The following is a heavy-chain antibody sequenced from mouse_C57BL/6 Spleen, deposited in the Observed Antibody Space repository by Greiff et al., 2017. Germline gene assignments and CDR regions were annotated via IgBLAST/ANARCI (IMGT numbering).Heavy chain of an antibody. V-gene: IGHV1-61*01. Sequence: VQLQQPGAELVRPGSSVKLSCKASGYTFTSYWMDWVKQRPGQGLEWIGNIYPSDSETHYNQKFKDKATLTVDKSSSTAYMQLSSLTSEDSAVYYCARRIYGSSYGRGWFAYWGQGTLVTVSA. J-gene: IGHJ3*01. D-gene: IGHD1-1*01. CDR2: IYPSDSET. CDR1: GYTFTSYW. CDR3: ARRIYGSSYGRGWFAY.